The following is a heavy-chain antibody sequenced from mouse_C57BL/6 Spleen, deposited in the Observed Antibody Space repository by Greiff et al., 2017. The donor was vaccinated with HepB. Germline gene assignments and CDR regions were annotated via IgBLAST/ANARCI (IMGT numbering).Heavy chain of an antibody. J-gene: IGHJ1*03. Sequence: QVHVKQSGPELVKPGASVKISCKASGYTFTDYYINWVKQRPGQGLEWIGWIFPGSGSTYYNEKFKGKATLTVDKSSSTAYMLLSSLTSEDSAVYFCARSPYYGSSYGYFDVWGTGTTVTVSS. V-gene: IGHV1-75*01. CDR3: ARSPYYGSSYGYFDV. CDR1: GYTFTDYY. CDR2: IFPGSGST. D-gene: IGHD1-1*01.